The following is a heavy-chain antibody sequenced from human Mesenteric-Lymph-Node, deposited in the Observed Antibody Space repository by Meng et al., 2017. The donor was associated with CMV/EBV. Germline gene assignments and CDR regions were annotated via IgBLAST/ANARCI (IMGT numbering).Heavy chain of an antibody. CDR1: GYTFTGYY. J-gene: IGHJ4*02. V-gene: IGHV1-2*02. D-gene: IGHD3-3*01. CDR3: ATPRYDFWSVHDY. CDR2: IDPNSGGT. Sequence: ASVKVSCKASGYTFTGYYIHWVRQAPGQGLEWMGWIDPNSGGTNYAQKFQDRVTMTRDTSISTAYMELSRLRFDDTAVYYCATPRYDFWSVHDYWGQGTLVTVSS.